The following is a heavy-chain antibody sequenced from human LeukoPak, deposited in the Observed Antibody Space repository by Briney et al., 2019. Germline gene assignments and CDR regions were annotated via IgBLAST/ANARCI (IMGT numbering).Heavy chain of an antibody. V-gene: IGHV4-39*02. Sequence: SETLSLTCTVSGGSIRSSYYYWGWIRQPPGKGLEWIGSIYDSGSTYYNPSLKSRVTISVDTSKNQFSLKLNSVTAADTAVYYCARDSSPGPYSSGWSYGMDVWGLGTTVTVSS. CDR2: IYDSGST. CDR1: GGSIRSSYYY. J-gene: IGHJ6*02. CDR3: ARDSSPGPYSSGWSYGMDV. D-gene: IGHD6-19*01.